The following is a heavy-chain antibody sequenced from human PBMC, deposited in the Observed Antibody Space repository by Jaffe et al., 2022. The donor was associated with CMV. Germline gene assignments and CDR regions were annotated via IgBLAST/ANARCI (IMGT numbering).Heavy chain of an antibody. CDR3: ARVAYDSSGYRDWFDP. CDR1: GGSISSYY. J-gene: IGHJ5*02. D-gene: IGHD3-22*01. CDR2: IYTSGST. Sequence: QVQLQESGPGLVKPSETLSLTCTVSGGSISSYYWSWIRQPAGKGLEWIGRIYTSGSTNYNPSLKSRVTMSVDTSKNQFSLKLSSVTAADTAVYYCARVAYDSSGYRDWFDPWGQGTLVTVSS. V-gene: IGHV4-4*07.